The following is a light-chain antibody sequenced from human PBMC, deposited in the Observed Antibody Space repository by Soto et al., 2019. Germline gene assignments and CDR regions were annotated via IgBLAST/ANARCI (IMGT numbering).Light chain of an antibody. J-gene: IGKJ1*01. CDR1: QSVLYSSNNKNY. V-gene: IGKV4-1*01. Sequence: DIVMTQSPDSLAVSLGERATINCKSSQSVLYSSNNKNYLAWYQQKPGQPPKLLIYWASTREFGVPDRFSGSGSGTDFTLTISSLQAEDVAVYYCQQYHSTPKTFVQGTKVEIK. CDR2: WAS. CDR3: QQYHSTPKT.